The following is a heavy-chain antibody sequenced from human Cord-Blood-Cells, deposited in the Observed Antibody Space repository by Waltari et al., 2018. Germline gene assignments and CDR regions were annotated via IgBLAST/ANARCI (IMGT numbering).Heavy chain of an antibody. CDR2: IFSNDEK. V-gene: IGHV2-26*01. J-gene: IGHJ3*02. Sequence: QVTLKESGPVLVKPTETLTLTCTVVGFSLSNARMGVSWIRLPPGKALEWLAHIFSNDEKSYSTSLKSRLTISKDTSKSQVVLTMTNMDPVDTATYYCARTQKNYDFWSGYYDAFDIWGQGTMVTVAS. CDR3: ARTQKNYDFWSGYYDAFDI. D-gene: IGHD3-3*01. CDR1: GFSLSNARMG.